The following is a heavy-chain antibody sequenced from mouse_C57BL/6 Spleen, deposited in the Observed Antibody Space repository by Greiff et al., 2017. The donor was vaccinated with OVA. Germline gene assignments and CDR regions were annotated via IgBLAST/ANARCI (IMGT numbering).Heavy chain of an antibody. CDR1: GYTFTSYW. CDR3: ARGGLLRSSSYWYFDV. CDR2: IDPTSGGT. Sequence: VQLQQPGAELVKPGASVKLSCKASGYTFTSYWMHWVKQRPGRGLEWIGRIDPTSGGTKYNEKFKSKATLTVDKPSSTAYMQLSSLTSEDSAVYYCARGGLLRSSSYWYFDVWGTGTTVTVSS. J-gene: IGHJ1*03. V-gene: IGHV1-72*01. D-gene: IGHD1-1*01.